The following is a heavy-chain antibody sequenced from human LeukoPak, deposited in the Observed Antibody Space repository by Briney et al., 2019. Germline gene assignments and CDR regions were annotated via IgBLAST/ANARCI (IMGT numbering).Heavy chain of an antibody. CDR2: IHYSGTT. J-gene: IGHJ4*02. CDR3: ARGSPAPDY. V-gene: IGHV4-59*01. D-gene: IGHD1-26*01. Sequence: SETLSLTCTVSGGSMSSYYWSWIRQPPGKGLEWIGYIHYSGTTHYNPALEGRVTISVDTSKNQFSLKLSSVTAADTAVYYCARGSPAPDYWGKGTLVTVSS. CDR1: GGSMSSYY.